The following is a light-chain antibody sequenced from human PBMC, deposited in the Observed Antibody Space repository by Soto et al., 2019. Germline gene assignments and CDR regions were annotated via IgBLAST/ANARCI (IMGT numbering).Light chain of an antibody. J-gene: IGKJ2*01. Sequence: DIVLTQTRLSSPVTLGQPASISCRSSQSLVHIDGNTYFNWLQQRPGQPPRLLISKISNRFPGVPDRFSGSGAGTDFTLKISRVEAEDVGVYYCMQATQSYTFGQGTRLEIK. CDR1: QSLVHIDGNTY. CDR3: MQATQSYT. V-gene: IGKV2-24*01. CDR2: KIS.